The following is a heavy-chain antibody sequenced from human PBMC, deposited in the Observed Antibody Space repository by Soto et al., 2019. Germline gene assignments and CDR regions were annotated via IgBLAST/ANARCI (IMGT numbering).Heavy chain of an antibody. V-gene: IGHV3-11*01. CDR2: ITAIGKTN. Sequence: QVQLVESGGGLVKPGVSLRLSCAASGFTFSDYYMTWIRQAPGKGLEWVSYITAIGKTNYYADSVKGRFTISRDNAKNSVSLHLDSLSVDDTAVYYCARVTNYRYFDLWGRGVLVTVSS. J-gene: IGHJ2*01. CDR1: GFTFSDYY. CDR3: ARVTNYRYFDL.